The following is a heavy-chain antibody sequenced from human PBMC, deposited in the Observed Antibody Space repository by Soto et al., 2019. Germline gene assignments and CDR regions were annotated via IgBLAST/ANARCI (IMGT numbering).Heavy chain of an antibody. CDR3: ARGPVTPYNWFDP. J-gene: IGHJ5*02. D-gene: IGHD4-4*01. Sequence: ASETLSLTCTVSGGSISSGGYYWSWIRQHPGKGLEWIGYIYYSGSTYYNPSLKSRVTISVDTSKNQFSLKLSSVTAADTAVYYCARGPVTPYNWFDPWGQGTLVTVSS. V-gene: IGHV4-31*03. CDR2: IYYSGST. CDR1: GGSISSGGYY.